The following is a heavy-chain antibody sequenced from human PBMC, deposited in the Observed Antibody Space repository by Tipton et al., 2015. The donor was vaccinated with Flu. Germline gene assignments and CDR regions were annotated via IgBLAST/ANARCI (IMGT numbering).Heavy chain of an antibody. Sequence: SLRLSCPSSGFTFDDYSMSWFRQAPGKGLEWVGLIRSRGYGGTTEYAAPVRGRFTISRGDSRTTAYLQMNSLETEDTAMYYCTRLNSYAYGYDAFDIWGQGTVVTVSA. CDR3: TRLNSYAYGYDAFDI. CDR1: GFTFDDYS. D-gene: IGHD5-18*01. J-gene: IGHJ3*02. CDR2: IRSRGYGGTT. V-gene: IGHV3-49*03.